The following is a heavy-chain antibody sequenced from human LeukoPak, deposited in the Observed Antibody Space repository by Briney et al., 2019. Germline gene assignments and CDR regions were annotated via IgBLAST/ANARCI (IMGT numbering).Heavy chain of an antibody. J-gene: IGHJ4*02. D-gene: IGHD3-3*01. CDR3: ARDLDLYDFWSGYHFDY. CDR2: ISAYNGNT. CDR1: GYTFTSYG. Sequence: ASVKVSCKASGYTFTSYGISWVRQAPGQGLEWMGWISAYNGNTNYAQKLQGRVTMTTDTSTSTAYMELGSLRSDDTAVYYCARDLDLYDFWSGYHFDYWGQGTLVTVSS. V-gene: IGHV1-18*01.